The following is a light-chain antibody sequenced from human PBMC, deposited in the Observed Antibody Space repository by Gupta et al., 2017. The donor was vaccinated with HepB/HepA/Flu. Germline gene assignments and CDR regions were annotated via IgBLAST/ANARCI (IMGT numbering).Light chain of an antibody. CDR1: QSVSSSY. J-gene: IGKJ2*01. CDR3: QQYGRSPDT. V-gene: IGKV3-20*01. Sequence: EMLFAQSPGTLSFSPAERATPSCRASQSVSSSYLPWYQQKPGQAPRLLIYGASSRATGIPDRFSSSGSGTDFTLTSSRLEPEDFAVYYCQQYGRSPDTFGQGTKLEIK. CDR2: GAS.